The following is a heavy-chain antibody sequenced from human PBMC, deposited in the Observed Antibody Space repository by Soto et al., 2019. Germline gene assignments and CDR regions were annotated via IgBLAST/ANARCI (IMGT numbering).Heavy chain of an antibody. J-gene: IGHJ6*02. CDR1: GFTLSSYS. CDR3: AAPRFLESPTPEEGMDV. CDR2: ISSSSSYI. Sequence: GGPLRRSCAASGFTLSSYSINWVRQAPGKRLEWVSSISSSSSYIYYSDSVKGQFTISRDNAKNSLYLQMNSLRAEDTAVYYCAAPRFLESPTPEEGMDVWGQGTTVTVSS. V-gene: IGHV3-21*01. D-gene: IGHD3-3*01.